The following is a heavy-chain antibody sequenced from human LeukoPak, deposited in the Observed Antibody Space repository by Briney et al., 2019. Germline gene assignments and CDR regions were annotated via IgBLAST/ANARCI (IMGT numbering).Heavy chain of an antibody. CDR1: GGSISCSSYY. D-gene: IGHD6-6*01. J-gene: IGHJ6*03. Sequence: PSETLSLTCTVSGGSISCSSYYWGWIRQPPGKGLEWIGSIYDSVSTYYNPSLKRRVTISVDTSKNQFSMKLSSVTAADTAVYYCARSIAARRVAYYYYMDVWGKGTTVTVSS. V-gene: IGHV4-39*01. CDR3: ARSIAARRVAYYYYMDV. CDR2: IYDSVST.